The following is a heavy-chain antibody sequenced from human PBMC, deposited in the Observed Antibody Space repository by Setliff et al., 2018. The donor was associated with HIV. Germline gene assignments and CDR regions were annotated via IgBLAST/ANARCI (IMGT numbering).Heavy chain of an antibody. V-gene: IGHV4-38-2*01. Sequence: SETLSLTCGLSDYSITSGYYWGWIRQPPGKGLEWIGSIYRSGSTYDNPSLKIRVTISLDTSKNQFSLILTSVTAADTAVYYCATQGLTVPIPGGYFQHWGPGILVTVSS. CDR3: ATQGLTVPIPGGYFQH. D-gene: IGHD2-21*02. CDR2: IYRSGST. J-gene: IGHJ1*01. CDR1: DYSITSGYY.